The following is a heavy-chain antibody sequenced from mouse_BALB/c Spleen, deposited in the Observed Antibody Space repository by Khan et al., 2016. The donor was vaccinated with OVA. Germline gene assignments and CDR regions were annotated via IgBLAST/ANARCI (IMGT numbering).Heavy chain of an antibody. V-gene: IGHV3-2*02. Sequence: EVQLQESGPGLVKPSQSLSLTCTVTGYSITSDYAWNWIRQFPGNKLEWMGYISYSGRTSYNPSLKSRISITRDTSKNQFFLHLHSVTTEDTATYYCARSVTITTVVATDFDYWGQGTTLTVSS. CDR2: ISYSGRT. CDR3: ARSVTITTVVATDFDY. D-gene: IGHD1-1*01. CDR1: GYSITSDYA. J-gene: IGHJ2*01.